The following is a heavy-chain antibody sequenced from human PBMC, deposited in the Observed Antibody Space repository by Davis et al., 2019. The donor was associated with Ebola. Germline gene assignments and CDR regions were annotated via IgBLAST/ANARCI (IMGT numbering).Heavy chain of an antibody. Sequence: ASVKVSCKASGYTFINNDINWVRQAPGQGLEWMGWISAYNGNTNYAQKLQGRVTMTTDTSTSTAYMELRSLRSDDTAVYYCAREPRPYYYDSSGYYPYWGQGTLVTVSS. D-gene: IGHD3-22*01. CDR2: ISAYNGNT. CDR3: AREPRPYYYDSSGYYPY. CDR1: GYTFINND. J-gene: IGHJ4*02. V-gene: IGHV1-18*01.